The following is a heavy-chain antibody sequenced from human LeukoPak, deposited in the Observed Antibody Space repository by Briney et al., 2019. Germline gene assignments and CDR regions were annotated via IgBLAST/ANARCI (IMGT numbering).Heavy chain of an antibody. CDR2: ISYDGSNK. CDR1: GFTFSSYG. V-gene: IGHV3-30*18. Sequence: GRSLRLSCAASGFTFSSYGLHWVRQAPGKGLEWVAVISYDGSNKYYAEYVKGRFTISRDNSKNTLYLQMNSLRAEDTAVYYCAKDDSPGTSGDIDYWGQGTLVTVSS. D-gene: IGHD1-26*01. J-gene: IGHJ4*02. CDR3: AKDDSPGTSGDIDY.